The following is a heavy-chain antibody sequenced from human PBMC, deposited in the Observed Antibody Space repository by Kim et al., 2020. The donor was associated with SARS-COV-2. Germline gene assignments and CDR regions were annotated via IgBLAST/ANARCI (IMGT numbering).Heavy chain of an antibody. J-gene: IGHJ4*02. V-gene: IGHV4-31*03. Sequence: SETLSLTCTVSGDSVSSGGYYWSWVRQHPGKGLEWIGYIYHTGSTYYNPSLKSRVTMSVDTSTNQLSLNLGSVTAADTAVYYCASLGGFDLWGQGTLVTVSS. CDR2: IYHTGST. D-gene: IGHD3-16*01. CDR3: ASLGGFDL. CDR1: GDSVSSGGYY.